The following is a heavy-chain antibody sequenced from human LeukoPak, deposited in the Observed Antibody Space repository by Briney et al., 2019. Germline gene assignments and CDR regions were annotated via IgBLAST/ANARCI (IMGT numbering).Heavy chain of an antibody. CDR1: GFAFNTYA. D-gene: IGHD3-10*01. V-gene: IGHV3-33*01. J-gene: IGHJ4*02. CDR3: ASEIFGSGSYPDF. Sequence: GGSLRLSCAASGFAFNTYAMHWVRHAPGQVLECVALIWHDGSHKFYSNSVRGQFTISRDNSKNTVSLQMTNLRPEDTAVYYCASEIFGSGSYPDFWGQGTLVTVSS. CDR2: IWHDGSHK.